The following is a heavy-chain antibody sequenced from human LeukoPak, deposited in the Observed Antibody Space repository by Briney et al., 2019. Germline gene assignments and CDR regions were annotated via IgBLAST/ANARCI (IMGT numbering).Heavy chain of an antibody. Sequence: ASVKVSCKASGYTFTSYDINWVRQATGQGLEWMGWMNPNSGNTGYAQKFQGRVTMTRITSISTAYMELSSLRSEDTAVYYCARGVNYYGSGSYYNRDYWGQGTLVTVSS. V-gene: IGHV1-8*01. J-gene: IGHJ4*02. CDR1: GYTFTSYD. CDR3: ARGVNYYGSGSYYNRDY. D-gene: IGHD3-10*01. CDR2: MNPNSGNT.